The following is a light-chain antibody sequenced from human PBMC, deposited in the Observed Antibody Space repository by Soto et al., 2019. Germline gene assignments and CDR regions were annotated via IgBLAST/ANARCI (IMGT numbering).Light chain of an antibody. J-gene: IGKJ2*01. V-gene: IGKV3-15*01. CDR1: QSVGSN. CDR3: QQYNYWYT. CDR2: GAS. Sequence: EIVMTQSPATLSVSPGERATLSCRASQSVGSNLAWYQHKPGQAPRLLIYGASTRATGVPARFTGSGSGTEFILTISSLQSEDFAVYYCQQYNYWYTFGQGTKLEIK.